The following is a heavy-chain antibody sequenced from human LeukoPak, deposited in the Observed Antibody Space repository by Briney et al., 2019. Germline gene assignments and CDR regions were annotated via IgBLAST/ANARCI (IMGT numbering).Heavy chain of an antibody. V-gene: IGHV3-23*01. CDR1: GFTFSNSA. CDR2: LSGSGITT. J-gene: IGHJ4*01. CDR3: AKGIYSSGWSYFDY. D-gene: IGHD6-19*01. Sequence: GGSLRLSCAASGFTFSNSAMSRVRHAPGNGLEWVSTLSGSGITTYYADSVKGRFTISRDNSKNTLYLQMNSLRAEDTAVYYCAKGIYSSGWSYFDYWGHGTLVTVSS.